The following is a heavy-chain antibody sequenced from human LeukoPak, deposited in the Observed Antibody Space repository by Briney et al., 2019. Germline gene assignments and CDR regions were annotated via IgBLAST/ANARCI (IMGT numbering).Heavy chain of an antibody. D-gene: IGHD3-10*01. CDR2: IIPIFGPA. CDR3: ARITFPELWFGELSTNYGMDV. J-gene: IGHJ6*04. Sequence: ASVKVSCKASEGPFSSYAISWARQAPGQGLEWMGGIIPIFGPANYAQKFQGRVTITADQSTSTAYMELSSLRSEDTAVYYCARITFPELWFGELSTNYGMDVWGKGTTVTVSP. V-gene: IGHV1-69*01. CDR1: EGPFSSYA.